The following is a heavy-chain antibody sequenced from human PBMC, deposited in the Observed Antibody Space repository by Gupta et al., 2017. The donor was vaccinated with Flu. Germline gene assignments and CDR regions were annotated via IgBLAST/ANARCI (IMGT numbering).Heavy chain of an antibody. V-gene: IGHV4-31*03. D-gene: IGHD3-16*01. J-gene: IGHJ4*02. Sequence: QLQLQESGPRLVKPSQTLSLTCTVSGGSVNVYSYFWSWLRQLPGKGLEWIGYVHSSGGTYYNPSLRSRLMVSIDTSKNEFSLEVTSVTAADTAMYYCARRGTYYFDFWGQEALVTVSS. CDR3: ARRGTYYFDF. CDR2: VHSSGGT. CDR1: GGSVNVYSYF.